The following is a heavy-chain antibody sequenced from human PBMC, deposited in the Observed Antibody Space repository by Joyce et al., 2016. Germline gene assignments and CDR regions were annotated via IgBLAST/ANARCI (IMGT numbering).Heavy chain of an antibody. CDR2: IYYCGST. V-gene: IGHV4-59*11. CDR1: GGSISIHY. J-gene: IGHJ6*02. D-gene: IGHD7-27*01. CDR3: ARGLGTPYGMDV. Sequence: QVQLQESGPGLVKPSETLSLTCTVSGGSISIHYWSWIRQAPGKRLEWMGYIYYCGSTNYNTTLKSRVTISVDTSKNQFSLKLRSVSAADTAVYYCARGLGTPYGMDVWGQGTTVTVSS.